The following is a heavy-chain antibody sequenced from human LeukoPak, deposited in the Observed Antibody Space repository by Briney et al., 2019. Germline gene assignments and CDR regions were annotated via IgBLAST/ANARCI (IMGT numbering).Heavy chain of an antibody. Sequence: GGSLRLSCAASGFTFSSYAMHWVRQAPGKGLEWVAVISYDGSNKYYADSVKGRFTISRDNSKNTLYLQMNSLRAEDTAVYYCASLLRQLPSRGGNYFDYWGQGTLVTVSS. CDR3: ASLLRQLPSRGGNYFDY. CDR2: ISYDGSNK. CDR1: GFTFSSYA. D-gene: IGHD2-2*01. V-gene: IGHV3-30-3*01. J-gene: IGHJ4*02.